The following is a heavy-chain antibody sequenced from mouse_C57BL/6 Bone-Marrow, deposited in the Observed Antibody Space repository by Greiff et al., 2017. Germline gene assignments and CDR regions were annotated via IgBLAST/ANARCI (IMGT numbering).Heavy chain of an antibody. J-gene: IGHJ3*01. V-gene: IGHV1-61*01. D-gene: IGHD2-5*01. CDR2: IYPSDSET. CDR3: AYYSNSFAY. CDR1: GYTFTSYW. Sequence: QVQLQQPGAELVRPGSSVKLSCKASGYTFTSYWMDWVKQRPGQGLEWIGNIYPSDSETHYNQKFTDNATLTVDKSSSTAYMQLSSLTSEDSAVYYCAYYSNSFAYWGQGTLVTVSA.